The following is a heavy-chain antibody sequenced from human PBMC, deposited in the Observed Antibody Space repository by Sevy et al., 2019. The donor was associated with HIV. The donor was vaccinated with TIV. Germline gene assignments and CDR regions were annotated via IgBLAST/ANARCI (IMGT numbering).Heavy chain of an antibody. CDR2: ISYDGSNK. CDR1: GFTFSSYA. CDR3: ARVLGRYCSGGSCYYYYYGMDV. Sequence: GGSLRLSCAASGFTFSSYAMHWVRQAPGKGLEWVAVISYDGSNKYYADSVKGRFTISRDNSKNTLYLQMNSMRAEDTAVYYCARVLGRYCSGGSCYYYYYGMDVWGQGTTVTVSS. D-gene: IGHD2-15*01. J-gene: IGHJ6*02. V-gene: IGHV3-30*04.